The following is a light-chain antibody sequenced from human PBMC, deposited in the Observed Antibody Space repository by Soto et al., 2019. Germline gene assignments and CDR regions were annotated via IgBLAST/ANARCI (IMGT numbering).Light chain of an antibody. CDR2: EVT. V-gene: IGLV2-14*01. J-gene: IGLJ1*01. CDR1: SSDVGYYKY. Sequence: QSALTQPGSVSGSPGQSITISCTGTSSDVGYYKYVSWYQQYPGKAPKLMIYEVTNRPSGVSTRFSGSKSGNTASLTISGLQAEDEADYYCSSYSSSSTGYVFGTGTKVTVL. CDR3: SSYSSSSTGYV.